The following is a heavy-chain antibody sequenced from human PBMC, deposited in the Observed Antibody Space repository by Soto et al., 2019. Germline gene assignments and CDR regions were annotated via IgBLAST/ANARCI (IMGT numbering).Heavy chain of an antibody. V-gene: IGHV1-58*01. CDR3: AAVAYGYGDYAHAGSMDV. D-gene: IGHD4-17*01. J-gene: IGHJ6*02. Sequence: QMQLVQSGPEVKKPGTSVKVSCKASGFSFISSAVQWVRQARGQRLEWIGWIVVGSGNTNYAQKFQERVTITRDMSTSTAYMELTSLRSEDTAVYHCAAVAYGYGDYAHAGSMDVWGQGITVTVSS. CDR2: IVVGSGNT. CDR1: GFSFISSA.